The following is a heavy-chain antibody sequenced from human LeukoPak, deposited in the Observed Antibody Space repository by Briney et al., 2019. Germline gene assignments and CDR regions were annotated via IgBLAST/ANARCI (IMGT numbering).Heavy chain of an antibody. J-gene: IGHJ4*02. CDR2: IIPIFGTA. CDR1: GGTFISFG. V-gene: IGHV1-69*13. Sequence: GASVKVSCKASGGTFISFGISWVRQAPGQGLQWMGGIIPIFGTANYAQKFQGRVTITADESTSTAYMELSSLRFEDTAVYYCARVDYWGQGTLVTVSS. CDR3: ARVDY.